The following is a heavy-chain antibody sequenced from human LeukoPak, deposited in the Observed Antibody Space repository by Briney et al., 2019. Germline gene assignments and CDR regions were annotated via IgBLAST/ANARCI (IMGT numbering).Heavy chain of an antibody. CDR1: GFTFSSYE. J-gene: IGHJ6*04. Sequence: PGGSLRLSCAASGFTFSSYEMNWVRQAPGKGLEWVSYISSSGSTIYYADSVKGRFTISRDNAKNSLYLQMNSLRAEDTAVYYCARVDYGDNYGMDVWGKGTTDTVSS. CDR3: ARVDYGDNYGMDV. V-gene: IGHV3-48*03. D-gene: IGHD4-17*01. CDR2: ISSSGSTI.